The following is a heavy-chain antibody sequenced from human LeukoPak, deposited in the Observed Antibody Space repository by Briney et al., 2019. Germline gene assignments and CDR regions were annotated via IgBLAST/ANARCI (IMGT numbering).Heavy chain of an antibody. J-gene: IGHJ4*02. CDR1: GCTFTSYG. CDR2: ISAYNGNT. D-gene: IGHD4-17*01. CDR3: ARALATVTTFLY. V-gene: IGHV1-18*01. Sequence: GAPAQVSCKASGCTFTSYGISWVRQAPGQGLEWMGWISAYNGNTNYAQKPQGRVTMTTDTSTSTAYMELRSLRSDDTAVYYCARALATVTTFLYWGQGTLVTVSS.